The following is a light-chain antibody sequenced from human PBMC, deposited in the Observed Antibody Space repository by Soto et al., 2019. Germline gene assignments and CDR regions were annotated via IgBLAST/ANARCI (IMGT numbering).Light chain of an antibody. J-gene: IGKJ1*01. CDR3: QQYNNWPQT. CDR2: GAS. CDR1: QRVSSN. V-gene: IGKV3-15*01. Sequence: EIVMTQSPATLSVSPGERATLSCRASQRVSSNLAWYQQKPGQAPRLLIYGASTRAAGIPARFSGSGSGTEFTLTISSLQSEDFAVYYCQQYNNWPQTVGQGTKVDIK.